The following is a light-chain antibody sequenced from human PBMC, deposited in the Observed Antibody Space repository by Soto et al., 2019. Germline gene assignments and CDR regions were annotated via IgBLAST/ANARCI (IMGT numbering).Light chain of an antibody. CDR2: GNT. CDR1: SSNTEAGYD. V-gene: IGLV1-40*01. CDR3: QSYDSSLSGYVV. Sequence: QSVLTQPPSVSGAPGQRVTFSCTGSSSNTEAGYDVHWYQQLPGTAPKLLIYGNTNRPSGVPDRFSGSKSGTSASLAITGLQAEDEADYYCQSYDSSLSGYVVFGGGTKLTVL. J-gene: IGLJ2*01.